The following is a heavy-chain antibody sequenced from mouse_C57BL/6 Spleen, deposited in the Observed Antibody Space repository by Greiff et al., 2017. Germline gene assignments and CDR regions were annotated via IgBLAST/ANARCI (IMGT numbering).Heavy chain of an antibody. CDR3: TRKNYGNYHWYFDV. V-gene: IGHV6-6*01. Sequence: EVQLVESGGGLVQPGGSMKLSCAASGFTFSDAWMDWVRQSPEKGLEWVAEIRNKANNHATYYAESVKGRFTISRDDSKSSVYLQMNSLRAEDTGIYYCTRKNYGNYHWYFDVWGTGTTVTVSS. CDR1: GFTFSDAW. D-gene: IGHD2-1*01. J-gene: IGHJ1*03. CDR2: IRNKANNHAT.